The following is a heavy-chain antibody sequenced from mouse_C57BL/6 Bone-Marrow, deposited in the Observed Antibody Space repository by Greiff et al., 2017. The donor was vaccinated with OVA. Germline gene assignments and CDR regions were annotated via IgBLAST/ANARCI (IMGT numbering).Heavy chain of an antibody. CDR2: IFPGSGST. D-gene: IGHD1-1*01. Sequence: QVQLQQSGPELVKPGASVKISCKASGYTFTDYYINWVKQWPGQGLEWIGWIFPGSGSTYYNEKFKGKATLTVDKSSSTAYMLLSSLTSEDSAVYFCARSPYYYGSTPSHYYAMDYWGQGTSVTVSS. J-gene: IGHJ4*01. V-gene: IGHV1-75*01. CDR3: ARSPYYYGSTPSHYYAMDY. CDR1: GYTFTDYY.